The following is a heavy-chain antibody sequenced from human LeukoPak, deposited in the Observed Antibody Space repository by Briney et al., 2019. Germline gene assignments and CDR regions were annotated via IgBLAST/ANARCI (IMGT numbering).Heavy chain of an antibody. D-gene: IGHD4-23*01. J-gene: IGHJ4*02. Sequence: SETLSLTCTVSGGFISSSSYYWGWIRQPPGKGLEWIGSIYYSGSTYYNPSLKSRVTMSVDTSKNQFSLKVSSVTAADTAVYYCAREKNGNEPLDYWGQGTLVTVSS. V-gene: IGHV4-39*07. CDR1: GGFISSSSYY. CDR2: IYYSGST. CDR3: AREKNGNEPLDY.